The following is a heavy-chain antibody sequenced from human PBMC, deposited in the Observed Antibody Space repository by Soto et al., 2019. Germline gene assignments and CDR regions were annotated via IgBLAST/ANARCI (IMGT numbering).Heavy chain of an antibody. Sequence: QITLKESGPTLVKPTQTLTLTCTFSGFSLSTSGVGVGWIRQPPGKALEWLALIYWDDDKRYSPSLKSRLTITKDTSKNQVVLTMTNMDPVDTATYYYAHRRGNYYGSGSYSPGFDYWGQGTLVTVSS. D-gene: IGHD3-10*01. J-gene: IGHJ4*02. CDR2: IYWDDDK. V-gene: IGHV2-5*02. CDR3: AHRRGNYYGSGSYSPGFDY. CDR1: GFSLSTSGVG.